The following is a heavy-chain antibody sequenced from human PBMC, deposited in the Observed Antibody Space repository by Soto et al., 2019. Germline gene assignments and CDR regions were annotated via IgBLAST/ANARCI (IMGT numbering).Heavy chain of an antibody. CDR3: ARESSGWSNWYFDL. D-gene: IGHD6-19*01. Sequence: GGSLRLSCAASGFTFSSYAMHWVRQAPGKGLEYVSAISSNGGSTYYADSVKGRFTISRDNSKNTLYLQMGSLRAEDMAVYYCARESSGWSNWYFDLWGRGTLVTVSS. CDR1: GFTFSSYA. V-gene: IGHV3-64*02. J-gene: IGHJ2*01. CDR2: ISSNGGST.